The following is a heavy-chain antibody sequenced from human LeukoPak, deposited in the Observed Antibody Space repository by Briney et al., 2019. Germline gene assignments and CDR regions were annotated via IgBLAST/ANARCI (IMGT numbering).Heavy chain of an antibody. D-gene: IGHD6-6*01. V-gene: IGHV4-61*01. Sequence: KASETLSLTCTVSGGSVSSDSYYWSWIRQPPGKGLEWIGYIYYSGITNYNPSLKSRVTISVDTSKNQFSLKLSSVTAADTAVYYCARQAAEYSSSKGNWFDPRGQGTLVTVSS. J-gene: IGHJ5*02. CDR3: ARQAAEYSSSKGNWFDP. CDR1: GGSVSSDSYY. CDR2: IYYSGIT.